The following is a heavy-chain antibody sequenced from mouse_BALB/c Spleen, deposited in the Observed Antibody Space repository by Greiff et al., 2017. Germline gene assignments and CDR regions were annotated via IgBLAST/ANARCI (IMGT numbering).Heavy chain of an antibody. CDR1: GYTFTSYY. V-gene: IGHV1S56*01. J-gene: IGHJ1*01. Sequence: VQLQQSGPELVKPGASVRISCKASGYTFTSYYIHWVKQRPGQGLEWIGWIYPGNVNTKYNEKFKGKATLTADKSSSTAYMQLSSLTSEDSAVYFCATGSPDGYFDVWGAGTTVTVSA. CDR2: IYPGNVNT. CDR3: ATGSPDGYFDV.